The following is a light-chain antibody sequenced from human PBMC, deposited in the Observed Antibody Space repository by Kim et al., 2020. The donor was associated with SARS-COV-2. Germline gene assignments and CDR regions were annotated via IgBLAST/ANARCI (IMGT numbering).Light chain of an antibody. Sequence: SSELTQDPAVSVALGQTIRITCQGDNLRSYSASWYQQKPGQAPVLVIFAKNNRPSGIPDRFSGSSSGNTDSLTITGAQAEVEAEYYCKSRASIGNLLVFG. CDR1: NLRSYS. V-gene: IGLV3-19*01. CDR3: KSRASIGNLLV. J-gene: IGLJ2*01. CDR2: AKN.